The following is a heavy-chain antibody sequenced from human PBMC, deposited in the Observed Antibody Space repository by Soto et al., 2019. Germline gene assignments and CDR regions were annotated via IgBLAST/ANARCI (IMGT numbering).Heavy chain of an antibody. CDR2: IYYSGST. J-gene: IGHJ5*02. Sequence: LSVAFTVSCGSISIYYCIFIRRPPVKGLEWIGYIYYSGSTNYNPSLKSRVTISVDTSKNQFSLKLSSVTAADTAVYYCARAYCGGECYKNWFDPWGQGNMVTVSS. CDR1: CGSISIYY. CDR3: ARAYCGGECYKNWFDP. V-gene: IGHV4-59*01. D-gene: IGHD2-21*01.